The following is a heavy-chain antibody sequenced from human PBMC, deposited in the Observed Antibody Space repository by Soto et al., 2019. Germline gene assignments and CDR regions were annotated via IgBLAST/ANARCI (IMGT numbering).Heavy chain of an antibody. J-gene: IGHJ6*02. V-gene: IGHV3-30-3*01. D-gene: IGHD3-3*01. Sequence: WWSLRLSCAASGFTLSSYAMNWVRQAPGKGLEWGAVISYDGSNKYYADSVKGRFTISRDNSKNTLYLQMKSLRAEDTAVYYCAKDLYDFWSGYYLSDYYYYGMDVWGQGTTVTVSS. CDR1: GFTLSSYA. CDR3: AKDLYDFWSGYYLSDYYYYGMDV. CDR2: ISYDGSNK.